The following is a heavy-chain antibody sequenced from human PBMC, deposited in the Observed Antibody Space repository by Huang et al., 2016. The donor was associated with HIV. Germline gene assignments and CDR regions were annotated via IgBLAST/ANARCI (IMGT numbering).Heavy chain of an antibody. CDR2: IKQYESEK. CDR1: TFNCGAYW. V-gene: IGHV3-7*01. D-gene: IGHD1-7*01. CDR3: ATKTAGMDI. Sequence: VESGGRSVQPGGSIKLSCVGSTFNCGAYWMSWVRQPPGKGLEWVANIKQYESEKFYVGSVKGRFNISRDNARKVLFLEMDDLRVEDTAIYFCATKTAGMDIWGQGTTVTVSS. J-gene: IGHJ6*02.